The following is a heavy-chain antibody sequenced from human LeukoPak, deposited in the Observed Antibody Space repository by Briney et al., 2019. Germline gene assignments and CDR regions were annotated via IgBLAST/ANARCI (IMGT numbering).Heavy chain of an antibody. V-gene: IGHV3-20*04. Sequence: GGSLRLSCVASGFTFHDYGMSWVRQAPGKGLEWVSGLNWNGGSTGYADSVKGRFTISRDNAKNYLYLQMNSLRAEDTAFYYCARGSIAIYYYGSRGYFDYWGQGTLVTVSS. CDR2: LNWNGGST. CDR1: GFTFHDYG. CDR3: ARGSIAIYYYGSRGYFDY. D-gene: IGHD3-22*01. J-gene: IGHJ4*02.